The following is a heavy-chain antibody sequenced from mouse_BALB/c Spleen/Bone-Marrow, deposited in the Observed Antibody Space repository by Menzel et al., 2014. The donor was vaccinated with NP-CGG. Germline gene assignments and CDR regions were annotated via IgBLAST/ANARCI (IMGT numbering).Heavy chain of an antibody. CDR3: ARSSGYDGFAY. CDR1: GYTFTSYW. J-gene: IGHJ3*01. V-gene: IGHV1-7*01. D-gene: IGHD2-2*01. CDR2: INSSTGYT. Sequence: QVQLQQSGAELAKPGASVKMSCKASGYTFTSYWMHWVKQRPGQGLEWIGYINSSTGYTEYNQKFKDKATLTADKSSSTAYMQLSSLTSEDSAVYYCARSSGYDGFAYWGQGTLVTVSA.